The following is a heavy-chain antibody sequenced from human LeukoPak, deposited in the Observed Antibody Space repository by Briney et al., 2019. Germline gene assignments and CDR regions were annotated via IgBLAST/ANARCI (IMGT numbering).Heavy chain of an antibody. CDR2: ISGSGGTT. V-gene: IGHV3-23*01. CDR1: GFTFSSYA. CDR3: ARDGGLIAAALDY. Sequence: PGGSLRLSCAASGFTFSSYAMGWVRQAPEKGLEWVSHISGSGGTTYYADSVKGRFTISRDNSKNTLYLQMNSLRAEDTAVYYCARDGGLIAAALDYWGQGTLVTVSS. D-gene: IGHD6-13*01. J-gene: IGHJ4*02.